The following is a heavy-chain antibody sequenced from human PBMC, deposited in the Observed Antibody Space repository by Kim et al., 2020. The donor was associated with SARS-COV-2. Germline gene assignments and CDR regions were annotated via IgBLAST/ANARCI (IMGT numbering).Heavy chain of an antibody. D-gene: IGHD5-18*01. CDR2: INSDGSST. CDR1: GFTFSSYW. V-gene: IGHV3-74*01. CDR3: ASGRGYSYGPDY. Sequence: GGSLRLSCAASGFTFSSYWMHWVRQAPGKGLVWVSRINSDGSSTSYADSVKGRFTISRDNAKNTLYLQMNSLRAEDTAVYYCASGRGYSYGPDYWGQGTLVTVSS. J-gene: IGHJ4*02.